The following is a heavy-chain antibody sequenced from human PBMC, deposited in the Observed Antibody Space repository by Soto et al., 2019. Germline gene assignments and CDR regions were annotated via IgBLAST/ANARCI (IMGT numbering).Heavy chain of an antibody. CDR2: ISHSGTT. J-gene: IGHJ4*02. CDR1: GGSVSRSYW. Sequence: QVQLQESGPGLVKPSGTLALTCGVSGGSVSRSYWWSWVRQPPGKGLEWIGEISHSGTTSYNPSLKSRVTLSEDKSKYQFSLKVTSVTAADTAVYSCAMRHILPLNFDYWGQGTLVTVSS. D-gene: IGHD2-21*01. CDR3: AMRHILPLNFDY. V-gene: IGHV4-4*02.